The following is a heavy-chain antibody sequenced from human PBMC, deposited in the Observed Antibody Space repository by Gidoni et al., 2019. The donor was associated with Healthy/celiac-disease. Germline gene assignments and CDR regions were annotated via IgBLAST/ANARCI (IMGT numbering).Heavy chain of an antibody. D-gene: IGHD4-17*01. V-gene: IGHV3-48*01. J-gene: IGHJ2*01. CDR2: ISSSSSTI. CDR3: AREDVYADWYFDL. Sequence: EVQLVESGGGLVQPGGALRISCAASVFPFITYNMNWVRQAPGKGLEWVSYISSSSSTIYYADSVKGRFTISRDNAKNSLYLQMNSLRAEDTAVYYCAREDVYADWYFDLWGRGTLVTVSS. CDR1: VFPFITYN.